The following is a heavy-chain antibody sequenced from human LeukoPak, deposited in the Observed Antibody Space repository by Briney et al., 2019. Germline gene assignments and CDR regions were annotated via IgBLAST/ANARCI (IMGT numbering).Heavy chain of an antibody. CDR2: IKQDGSEK. CDR3: VVTTRSYPFDY. V-gene: IGHV3-7*01. Sequence: PGGSLRLSCAASGFTFSSYWMSWVRQAPGKGLEWVANIKQDGSEKYYVDSVKGRFTISRDNAKNSLYLQMNSLRAEDTAVYYCVVTTRSYPFDYWGQGTLVTVSS. J-gene: IGHJ4*02. D-gene: IGHD4-23*01. CDR1: GFTFSSYW.